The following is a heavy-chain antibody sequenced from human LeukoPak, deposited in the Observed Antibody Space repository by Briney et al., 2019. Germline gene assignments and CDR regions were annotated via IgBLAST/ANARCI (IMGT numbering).Heavy chain of an antibody. D-gene: IGHD1-26*01. CDR3: ARDLRVGSSTQYFQH. Sequence: ASVNVSFKASGYTFTVYYMHWVRQAPGQGLEWMGRINPNSGGTNYAQKFQGRVTMTRDTSISTAYMELSRLRSDDTAVYYCARDLRVGSSTQYFQHWGQGTLVTVSS. V-gene: IGHV1-2*06. CDR1: GYTFTVYY. CDR2: INPNSGGT. J-gene: IGHJ1*01.